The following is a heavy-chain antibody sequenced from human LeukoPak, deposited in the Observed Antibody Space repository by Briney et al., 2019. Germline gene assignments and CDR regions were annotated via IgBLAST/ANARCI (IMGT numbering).Heavy chain of an antibody. V-gene: IGHV3-30*04. CDR2: ISYDGSNK. Sequence: GGSLRLSCAASGFTFSSYAMHWVRQAPGKGLEWVAVISYDGSNKYYADSVKGRFTISRDNSKNTLYLQMNSLRAEDTAVYYCAKGDDSSGYYPSPFDYWGQGTLVTVSS. CDR3: AKGDDSSGYYPSPFDY. D-gene: IGHD3-22*01. J-gene: IGHJ4*02. CDR1: GFTFSSYA.